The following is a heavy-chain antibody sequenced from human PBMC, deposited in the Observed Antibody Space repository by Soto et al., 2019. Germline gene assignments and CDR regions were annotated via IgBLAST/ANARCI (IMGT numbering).Heavy chain of an antibody. J-gene: IGHJ6*02. D-gene: IGHD2-2*02. CDR1: GFTFGTYS. CDR2: ISSRSDI. V-gene: IGHV3-21*01. Sequence: GGSLRLSCVGSGFTFGTYSINWVRQAPGKGLEWVSSISSRSDIYYADSVKGRFTISRDNAKNSVSLQMNSLRAEDTAVYYCAREYTAWPLAYGLDVWGQGTTVTVSS. CDR3: AREYTAWPLAYGLDV.